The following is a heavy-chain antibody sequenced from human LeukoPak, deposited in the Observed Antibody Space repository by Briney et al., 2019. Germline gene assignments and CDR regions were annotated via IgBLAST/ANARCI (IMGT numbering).Heavy chain of an antibody. V-gene: IGHV4-61*02. CDR1: GGSISSGSYY. CDR2: IYTSGST. J-gene: IGHJ4*02. Sequence: SQTLSLTCTVSGGSISSGSYYWSWIRQPAGKGLEWIGRIYTSGSTNYNPSLKSRVTISVDTSKNQFSLKLSSVTAADTAVYYCARDLPWRGGNGYWGQGTLVTVSS. D-gene: IGHD4-23*01. CDR3: ARDLPWRGGNGY.